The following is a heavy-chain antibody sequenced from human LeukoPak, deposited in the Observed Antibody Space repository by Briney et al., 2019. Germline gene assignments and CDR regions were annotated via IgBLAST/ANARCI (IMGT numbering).Heavy chain of an antibody. D-gene: IGHD4-17*01. CDR1: GFTFSSYE. V-gene: IGHV3-21*01. Sequence: GGSLRLSCAASGFTFSSYEMNWVRQAPGKGLEWVSSISSSSSYIYYADSVKGRFTISRDNAKNSLYLQMNSLRAEDTAVYYCARDTVTTPYFDDWGQGTLVTVSS. CDR3: ARDTVTTPYFDD. J-gene: IGHJ4*02. CDR2: ISSSSSYI.